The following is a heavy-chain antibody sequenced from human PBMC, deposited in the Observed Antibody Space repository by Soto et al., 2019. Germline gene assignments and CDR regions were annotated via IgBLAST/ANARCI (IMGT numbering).Heavy chain of an antibody. V-gene: IGHV2-5*02. J-gene: IGHJ4*02. Sequence: QITLNESGPTQVKPRQTLTLTCTFSGFSLTTSGVGVGWIRQSPRKAPEWLALIYWDDDKRYSPSLKRRLTITKDTPKNQVVLTMADLDPADTATYYCAHRVLRTVFGLVTTTAIYFDFWGQGTPVAVSS. D-gene: IGHD3-3*01. CDR1: GFSLTTSGVG. CDR3: AHRVLRTVFGLVTTTAIYFDF. CDR2: IYWDDDK.